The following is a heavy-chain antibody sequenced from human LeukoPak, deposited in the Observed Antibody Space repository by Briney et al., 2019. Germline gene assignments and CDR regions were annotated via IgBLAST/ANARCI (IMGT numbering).Heavy chain of an antibody. V-gene: IGHV3-23*01. J-gene: IGHJ3*02. Sequence: PGGSLRLSCAASGFTFSSYAMSWVRQAPGKGLEWVSVISGSGGSTYYADSVKGRFTISRDNSKNTLYLQMNSLRAEDTAVYYCAKGVSTYGYPDDAFDIWGQGTMVTVSS. CDR3: AKGVSTYGYPDDAFDI. CDR2: ISGSGGST. CDR1: GFTFSSYA. D-gene: IGHD5-18*01.